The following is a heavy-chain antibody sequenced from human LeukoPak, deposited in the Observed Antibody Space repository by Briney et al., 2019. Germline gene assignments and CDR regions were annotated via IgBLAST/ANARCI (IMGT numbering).Heavy chain of an antibody. V-gene: IGHV4-4*09. CDR3: TRGFLQIDY. J-gene: IGHJ4*02. CDR2: IYTSGNT. Sequence: SETLSLTCTVSGVTISNYFWTWLRQPPGKGLEWTGYIYTSGNTNSNPSLESRVTMSVDTSKNQFSLRLNSVTAADTAVYYCTRGFLQIDYWGQGTLVTVSS. CDR1: GVTISNYF.